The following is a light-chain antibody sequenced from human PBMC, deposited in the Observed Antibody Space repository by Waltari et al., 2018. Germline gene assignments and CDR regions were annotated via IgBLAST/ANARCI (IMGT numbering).Light chain of an antibody. CDR1: QSISSY. J-gene: IGKJ1*01. CDR3: QQTNSAPGT. Sequence: DIQMTQSPSSLSASVGDRVTITCRASQSISSYLNWYQQKPGKAPKVLIYTASNLPSGVPTRFSGSGAGTDFTLIISSLQPEDSAIYYCQQTNSAPGTFCQGTKVEIK. CDR2: TAS. V-gene: IGKV1-39*01.